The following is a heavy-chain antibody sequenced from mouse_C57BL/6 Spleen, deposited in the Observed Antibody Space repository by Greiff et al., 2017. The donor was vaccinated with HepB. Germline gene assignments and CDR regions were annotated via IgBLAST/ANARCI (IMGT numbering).Heavy chain of an antibody. D-gene: IGHD1-1*01. V-gene: IGHV6-6*01. J-gene: IGHJ4*01. CDR2: IRNKANNHAT. Sequence: EVQGVESGGGLVQPGGSMKLSCAASGFTFSDAWMDWVRQSPEKGLEWVAEIRNKANNHATYYAESVKGRFTISRDDSKSSVYLQMNSLRAEDTGIYYCTGSYYGSRGGYYAMDYWGQGTSVTVSS. CDR3: TGSYYGSRGGYYAMDY. CDR1: GFTFSDAW.